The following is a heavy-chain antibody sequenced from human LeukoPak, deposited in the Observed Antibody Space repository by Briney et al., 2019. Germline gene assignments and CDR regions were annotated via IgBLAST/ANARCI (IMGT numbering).Heavy chain of an antibody. CDR3: ATELLYYYYMDV. J-gene: IGHJ6*03. V-gene: IGHV3-48*01. D-gene: IGHD1-7*01. CDR2: ISSSSSSI. CDR1: GFSISNYN. Sequence: GGSLRLSCAASGFSISNYNMNWVRQAPGKGLKWLSSISSSSSSIFYADSVKGRLTISRDNGTTSLFLQMNSLRAEDTAVYYCATELLYYYYMDVWGKGTTVTVSS.